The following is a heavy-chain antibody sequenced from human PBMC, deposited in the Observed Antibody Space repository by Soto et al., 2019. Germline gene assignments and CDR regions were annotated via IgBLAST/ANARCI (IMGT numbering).Heavy chain of an antibody. V-gene: IGHV3-64D*06. CDR3: VKGRNYYDSSGYYHAEYFQH. Sequence: PVRDLEYVSAISSNGGSTYYADSVKGRFTISRDNSKNTLYLQMSSLRAEDTAVYYCVKGRNYYDSSGYYHAEYFQHWGQGTLVTVSS. D-gene: IGHD3-22*01. J-gene: IGHJ1*01. CDR2: ISSNGGST.